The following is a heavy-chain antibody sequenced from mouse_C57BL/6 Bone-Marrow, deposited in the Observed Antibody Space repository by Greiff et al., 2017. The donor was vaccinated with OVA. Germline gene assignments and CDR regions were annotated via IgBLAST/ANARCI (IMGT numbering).Heavy chain of an antibody. CDR2: IDPENGDT. D-gene: IGHD3-2*02. J-gene: IGHJ2*01. V-gene: IGHV14-4*01. CDR1: GFNIKDDY. CDR3: TLDSSGYKGY. Sequence: VQLQQSGAELVRPGASVKLSCTASGFNIKDDYMHWVKRRPEQGLEWIGWIDPENGDTEYASKFQGKATITADTSSNTAYLQLSSLTSEDTAVYYCTLDSSGYKGYWGQGTTLTVSS.